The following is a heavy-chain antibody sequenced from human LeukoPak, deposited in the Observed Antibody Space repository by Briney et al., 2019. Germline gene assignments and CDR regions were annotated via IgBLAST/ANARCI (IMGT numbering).Heavy chain of an antibody. J-gene: IGHJ4*02. CDR3: ASSSYCGGDCAEYFDY. Sequence: SVKVSCKASGGTFSSYAISWVRQAPGQGLEWMGRIIPILGIANYAQKFQGRVTITADKSTSTAYMELSSLRSEDTAVYYCASSSYCGGDCAEYFDYWGQGTLVTVSS. CDR1: GGTFSSYA. V-gene: IGHV1-69*04. CDR2: IIPILGIA. D-gene: IGHD2-21*02.